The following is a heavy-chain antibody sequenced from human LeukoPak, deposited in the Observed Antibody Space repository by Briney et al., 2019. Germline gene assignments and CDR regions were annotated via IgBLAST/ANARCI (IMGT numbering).Heavy chain of an antibody. CDR3: VKRGGDITVEYYLDV. V-gene: IGHV3-30*02. CDR2: IRYDGSDT. Sequence: QAGGSLRLSCAASGFTFSAYDMHWVRQAPGKGLEWVGFIRYDGSDTYYADSVKGRFTISRDNSKNRVYLQMTSLRAEDTALYYCVKRGGDITVEYYLDVWGKGTTVTVSS. D-gene: IGHD3-10*01. J-gene: IGHJ6*03. CDR1: GFTFSAYD.